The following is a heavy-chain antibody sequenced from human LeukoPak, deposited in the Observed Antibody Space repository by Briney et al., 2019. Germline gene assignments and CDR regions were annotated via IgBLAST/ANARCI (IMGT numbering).Heavy chain of an antibody. CDR1: GGSISSYY. V-gene: IGHV4-4*09. CDR2: IYTSGST. CDR3: ARGRYCSSTSCYFDY. D-gene: IGHD2-2*01. J-gene: IGHJ4*02. Sequence: PSETLSLTCTVSGGSISSYYWSWLRQPPGKGLEWIGYIYTSGSTNYNPSLKSRVTISVDTSKNQFSLKLSSVTAADTAVYYCARGRYCSSTSCYFDYWGQGTLVTVSS.